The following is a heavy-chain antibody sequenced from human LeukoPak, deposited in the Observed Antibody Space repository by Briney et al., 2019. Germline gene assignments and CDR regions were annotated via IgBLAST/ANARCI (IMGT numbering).Heavy chain of an antibody. D-gene: IGHD3-3*01. CDR2: IWYDGSNK. V-gene: IGHV3-33*01. CDR1: GFTFSSYG. Sequence: GGSLRLSCAASGFTFSSYGMHWVRQAPGKGLEWVAVIWYDGSNKYYADSVKGRFTISRDNSKNTLYLQMNSLRAEDTAVYYCARDLGAHYDFWSGYPAAYYYYGMDVWGQGTTVTVSS. J-gene: IGHJ6*02. CDR3: ARDLGAHYDFWSGYPAAYYYYGMDV.